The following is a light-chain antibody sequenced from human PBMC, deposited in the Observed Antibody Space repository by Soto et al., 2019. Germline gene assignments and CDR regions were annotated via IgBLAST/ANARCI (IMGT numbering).Light chain of an antibody. J-gene: IGLJ3*02. CDR1: SGSIASNY. CDR3: QSYDSSAWV. Sequence: NFMLTQPHSVSESPGKTVTISCTRSSGSIASNYVQWYQQRPGSSPSTVIYEDNQRPSGVPDRFSGSIDSSSNSASLTISGLKTEDGADYYCQSYDSSAWVFGGGTKVTVL. V-gene: IGLV6-57*01. CDR2: EDN.